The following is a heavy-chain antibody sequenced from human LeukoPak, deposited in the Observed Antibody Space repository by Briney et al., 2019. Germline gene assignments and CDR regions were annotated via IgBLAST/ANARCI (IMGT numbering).Heavy chain of an antibody. CDR1: GFTFSSYA. CDR2: IWYDGSNQ. CDR3: ARDSRGYGDYVDY. D-gene: IGHD4-17*01. V-gene: IGHV3-33*08. J-gene: IGHJ4*02. Sequence: GGSLRLSCAASGFTFSSYAMHWVRQAPGKGLEWVAVIWYDGSNQYYGDSVKGRFTISRDNSKNTLYLQMNSLRAEDTAVYYCARDSRGYGDYVDYWGQGTLVTVSS.